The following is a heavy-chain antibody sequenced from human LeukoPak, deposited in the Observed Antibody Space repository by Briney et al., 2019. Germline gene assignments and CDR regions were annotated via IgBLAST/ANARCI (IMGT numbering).Heavy chain of an antibody. Sequence: GGSLRLSCEASGFTFSTYNMNWVRQAPGKRLEWVSSITSTSSYVFYVDSVKGRFTISRDNAKNSLYLQMNSLRAEDTAVYYCAELGITMIGGVWGKGTTVAISS. CDR3: AELGITMIGGV. CDR1: GFTFSTYN. D-gene: IGHD3-10*02. V-gene: IGHV3-21*01. CDR2: ITSTSSYV. J-gene: IGHJ6*04.